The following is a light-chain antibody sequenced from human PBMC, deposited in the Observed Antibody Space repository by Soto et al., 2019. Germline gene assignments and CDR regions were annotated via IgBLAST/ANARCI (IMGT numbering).Light chain of an antibody. CDR1: SNDVGGYNF. J-gene: IGLJ2*01. Sequence: QSALTQPRSVSGSPGQSVTISCTGTSNDVGGYNFVSWHQQHPGKVPKLFIYDVSRRPSGVPDRFSGSKSGNTASLTISGLQAEDEADYYCSSYAGSYTLVFGGGTKLTVL. CDR3: SSYAGSYTLV. CDR2: DVS. V-gene: IGLV2-11*01.